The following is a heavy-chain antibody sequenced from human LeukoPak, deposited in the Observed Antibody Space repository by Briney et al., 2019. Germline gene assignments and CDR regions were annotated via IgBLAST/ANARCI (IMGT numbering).Heavy chain of an antibody. D-gene: IGHD6-19*01. CDR2: INPNSGGT. V-gene: IGHV1-2*02. CDR1: GYTFTGYD. Sequence: ASVKVSCKASGYTFTGYDMHWVRQAPGQGLEWMGWINPNSGGTSYAQRFQGRVTMTRDTSSSTAYMEVNSLSSDDTAVYYCVVAGTTFHYLDYWGQGSLVTVSS. J-gene: IGHJ4*02. CDR3: VVAGTTFHYLDY.